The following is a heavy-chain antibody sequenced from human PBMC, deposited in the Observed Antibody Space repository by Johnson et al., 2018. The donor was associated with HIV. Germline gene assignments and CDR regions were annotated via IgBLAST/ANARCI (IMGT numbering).Heavy chain of an antibody. CDR1: GFSFGDYY. J-gene: IGHJ3*02. D-gene: IGHD1-20*01. CDR2: ISGSGGST. Sequence: VQLVESGGGLVKPGGSPRLSCEAYGFSFGDYYMTWIRQAPGKGLEWVSAISGSGGSTYYADSVKGRFTISRDNSKNTLFLQMNSLRAEDTAVYYCARLTYNFNSRLGAFDIWGQGTVVTVSS. CDR3: ARLTYNFNSRLGAFDI. V-gene: IGHV3-23*04.